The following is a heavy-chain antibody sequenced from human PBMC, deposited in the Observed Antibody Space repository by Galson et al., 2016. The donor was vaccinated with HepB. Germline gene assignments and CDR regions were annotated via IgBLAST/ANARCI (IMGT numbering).Heavy chain of an antibody. V-gene: IGHV4-59*08. D-gene: IGHD1-14*01. Sequence: ETLSLTCTVSGDSVSHYFWSWIRQPPGKGLEWIGYVSYSGGTNYNPSLKGRVTISLDTSKNQFSLKLNSVTAADTAVYYCARRWSGIDYWGQGTLVTVSS. CDR2: VSYSGGT. CDR1: GDSVSHYF. J-gene: IGHJ4*02. CDR3: ARRWSGIDY.